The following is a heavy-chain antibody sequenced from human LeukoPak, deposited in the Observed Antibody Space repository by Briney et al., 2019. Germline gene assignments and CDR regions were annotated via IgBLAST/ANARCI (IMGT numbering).Heavy chain of an antibody. J-gene: IGHJ4*02. D-gene: IGHD3-10*01. CDR2: INTGTGNP. Sequence: ASVKVSCKTSGYTFTNYAMNWVRQAPGQGLEFMGWINTGTGNPTYAQGFTGRIVFSLDTSVSTAYLHINTLKPEDTVVYYCAAIGAHSFDYWGQGTLVTVSS. CDR1: GYTFTNYA. V-gene: IGHV7-4-1*02. CDR3: AAIGAHSFDY.